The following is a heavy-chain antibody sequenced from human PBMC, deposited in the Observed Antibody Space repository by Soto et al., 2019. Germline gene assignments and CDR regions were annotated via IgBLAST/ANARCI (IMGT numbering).Heavy chain of an antibody. J-gene: IGHJ4*02. CDR3: VASRGTAPYDY. CDR2: ISWNSDST. D-gene: IGHD2-15*01. V-gene: IGHV3-9*01. Sequence: EVQLVEFGGGLVQPGRSLRVSCAASGFNFGGYAMHWVRQAPGKGLEWVSGISWNSDSTVYADSVRGRFTISRDNAKNSLYLQMDSLRVEDTALYYCVASRGTAPYDYWGQGTLVTVSS. CDR1: GFNFGGYA.